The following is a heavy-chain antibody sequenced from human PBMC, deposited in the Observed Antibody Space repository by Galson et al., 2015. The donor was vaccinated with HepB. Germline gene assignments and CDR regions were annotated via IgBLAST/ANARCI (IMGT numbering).Heavy chain of an antibody. CDR2: ISYDGSNK. CDR3: ARVGSSWQIDDNWFDP. CDR1: GFTFSSYA. Sequence: SLRLSCAASGFTFSSYAMHWVRQAPGKGLEWVAVISYDGSNKYYADSVKGRFTISRDNSKNTLYLQMNSLRAEDTAVYYCARVGSSWQIDDNWFDPWGQGTLVTVSS. J-gene: IGHJ5*02. V-gene: IGHV3-30-3*01. D-gene: IGHD6-13*01.